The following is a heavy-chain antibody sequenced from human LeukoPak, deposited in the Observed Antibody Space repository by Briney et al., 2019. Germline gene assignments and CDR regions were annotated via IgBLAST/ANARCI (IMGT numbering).Heavy chain of an antibody. D-gene: IGHD3-22*01. CDR1: GFTFSSYW. CDR2: IKQDGSEK. CDR3: AKPPRVGHDSSGSLLN. V-gene: IGHV3-7*01. Sequence: GGSLRLSCAASGFTFSSYWMSWVRQAPGEGLEWVANIKQDGSEKYYVDSVKGRFTISRDNAKNSLYLQMNSLRAEDTAVYYCAKPPRVGHDSSGSLLNWGQGTLVTLSS. J-gene: IGHJ4*02.